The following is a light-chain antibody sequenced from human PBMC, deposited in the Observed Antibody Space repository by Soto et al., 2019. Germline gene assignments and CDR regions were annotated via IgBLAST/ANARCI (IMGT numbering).Light chain of an antibody. J-gene: IGKJ2*01. V-gene: IGKV1-5*01. Sequence: DIQMTQSPSTLSASVGDRVTITCRSSQSISSWLDRYQQKPEKAPKHLLYNASSEESEVPSRFSGSGSRTEFTLTNSSLQPDDFGTYYGQQYDSYPYTFGQGTKVDIK. CDR1: QSISSW. CDR2: NAS. CDR3: QQYDSYPYT.